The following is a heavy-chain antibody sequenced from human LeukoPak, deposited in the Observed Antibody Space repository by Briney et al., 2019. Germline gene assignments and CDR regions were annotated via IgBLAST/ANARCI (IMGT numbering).Heavy chain of an antibody. D-gene: IGHD6-19*01. CDR2: INSNGRST. Sequence: GGSLRLSCAASGFIFSSYWMHWVRQAPGKGLVWVSRINSNGRSTRYADSVKGRFTISRDNSKNTLSLQLNSLRAEDTAVYYCAKDATRTSGWYYFDYWGQGTLVTVSS. CDR3: AKDATRTSGWYYFDY. V-gene: IGHV3-74*01. CDR1: GFIFSSYW. J-gene: IGHJ4*02.